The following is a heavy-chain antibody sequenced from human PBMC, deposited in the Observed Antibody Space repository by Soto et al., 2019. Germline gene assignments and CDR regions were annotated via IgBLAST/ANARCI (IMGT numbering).Heavy chain of an antibody. Sequence: QVQLVQSGAEVKKPGSSVKVSCKASGGTFSSYAISWVRQAPGQGLEWLGGIIPIFGTANYAQKFQGRVTITADESTSTAYMELSSLRSEDTAVYYCARVVVVAATPNNWFDPWGQGTLVTVSS. CDR1: GGTFSSYA. V-gene: IGHV1-69*01. CDR3: ARVVVVAATPNNWFDP. D-gene: IGHD2-15*01. CDR2: IIPIFGTA. J-gene: IGHJ5*02.